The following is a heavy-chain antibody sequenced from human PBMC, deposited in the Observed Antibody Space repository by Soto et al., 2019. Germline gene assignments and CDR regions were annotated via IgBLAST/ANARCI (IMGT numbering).Heavy chain of an antibody. D-gene: IGHD6-13*01. J-gene: IGHJ6*02. V-gene: IGHV6-1*01. CDR1: GDSVSSNSAA. Sequence: SQTLSLTCAISGDSVSSNSAAWNWLRQSPSRGLEWLGRTYYRSKWYNDYAVSVKSRITINPDTSKNQFSLQLNSVTPEDTAVYYCASEYSSSAVYYYYCMDVCGQRTTVTVSS. CDR3: ASEYSSSAVYYYYCMDV. CDR2: TYYRSKWYN.